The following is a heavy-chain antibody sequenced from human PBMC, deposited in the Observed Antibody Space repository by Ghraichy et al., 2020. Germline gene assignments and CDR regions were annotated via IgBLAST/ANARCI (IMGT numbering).Heavy chain of an antibody. D-gene: IGHD4-17*01. Sequence: GALRLSCAASGFTFSSYWMHWVRQAPGKGLVWVSRINSDGSSTSYADSVKGRFTISRDNAKNTLYLQMNSLRAEDTAVYYCARDGYYGDFLLDGMDVWGQGTTVTVSS. CDR3: ARDGYYGDFLLDGMDV. V-gene: IGHV3-74*01. J-gene: IGHJ6*02. CDR2: INSDGSST. CDR1: GFTFSSYW.